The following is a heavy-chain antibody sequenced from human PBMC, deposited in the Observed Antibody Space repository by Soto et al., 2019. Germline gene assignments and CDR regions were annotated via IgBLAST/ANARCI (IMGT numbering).Heavy chain of an antibody. D-gene: IGHD6-13*01. J-gene: IGHJ5*02. Sequence: QEQLQESGPGLVKPSQTLSLTCTVSGGSISSTAYHWTWIRQHPGKGLEWIGFIHYSGSTYYNPSLKSRVTISVDTSKNQFSLRLSSVTAADTAVYYCARRGIPAARSWDWIDPWGQGTLVTVSS. CDR3: ARRGIPAARSWDWIDP. V-gene: IGHV4-31*03. CDR1: GGSISSTAYH. CDR2: IHYSGST.